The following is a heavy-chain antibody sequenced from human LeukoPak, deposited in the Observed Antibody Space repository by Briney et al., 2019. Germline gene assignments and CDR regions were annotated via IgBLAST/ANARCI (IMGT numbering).Heavy chain of an antibody. D-gene: IGHD3-10*01. J-gene: IGHJ4*02. CDR1: GFTFSGYG. V-gene: IGHV3-30*03. CDR2: ISYDGSNK. CDR3: ATTMVQGVIGLSALDY. Sequence: GGSLRLSCAASGFTFSGYGMHWVRQAPGKGLEWVAVISYDGSNKYYADSVKGRFTISRDNSKNTLYLQMNNLRAEDTAVYYCATTMVQGVIGLSALDYWGQGTLVTVSS.